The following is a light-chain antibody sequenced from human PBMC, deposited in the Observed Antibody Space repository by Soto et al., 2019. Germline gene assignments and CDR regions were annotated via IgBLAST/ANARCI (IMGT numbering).Light chain of an antibody. CDR2: EVS. CDR3: SSYTITSNYV. CDR1: SSDVGGYNY. J-gene: IGLJ1*01. V-gene: IGLV2-14*01. Sequence: QSVLPQPASVSGSPGHSITISCTGTSSDVGGYNYVSWYQQHPGKAPKLMIYEVSDRPSGVSNRFSGSKSGNTASLTISGLQAEEEADYYCSSYTITSNYVFGTGTKVTVL.